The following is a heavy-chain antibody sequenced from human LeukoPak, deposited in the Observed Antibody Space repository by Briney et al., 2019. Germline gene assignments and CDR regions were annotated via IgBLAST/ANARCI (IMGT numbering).Heavy chain of an antibody. CDR3: TTDRKLRGY. D-gene: IGHD2-15*01. CDR2: ISGSGGST. CDR1: GFTFSSYA. Sequence: GGSLRLSCAASGFTFSSYAMSWVRQAPGKGLEWVSAISGSGGSTYYADSVKGRFTISRDNSKNTLYLQMNSLKTEDTAVYYCTTDRKLRGYWGQGTLVTVSS. V-gene: IGHV3-23*01. J-gene: IGHJ4*02.